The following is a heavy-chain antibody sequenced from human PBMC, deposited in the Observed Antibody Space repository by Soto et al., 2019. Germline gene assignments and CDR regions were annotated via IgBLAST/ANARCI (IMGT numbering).Heavy chain of an antibody. CDR1: GGSISSYY. CDR3: ARHRGRSGWYEDFDY. CDR2: IYYSGST. J-gene: IGHJ4*02. V-gene: IGHV4-59*08. D-gene: IGHD6-19*01. Sequence: SVTLSLTCTVSGGSISSYYWSWIRQPPGKGLEWIGYIYYSGSTNYNPSLKSRVTISVDTSKNQFSLKLSPVTAADTAVYYCARHRGRSGWYEDFDYWGQGTLVTVSS.